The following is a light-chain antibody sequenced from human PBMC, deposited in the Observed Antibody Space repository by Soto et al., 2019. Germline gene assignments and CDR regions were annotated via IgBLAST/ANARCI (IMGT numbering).Light chain of an antibody. J-gene: IGKJ4*01. CDR2: AAS. V-gene: IGKV1-8*01. Sequence: IRMTQSPSSLSASTGDRVTITCRASQGISSYLAWYQQKPGKAPKLLIYAASTLQSGVPSRFSGSGSGTDFTLTISCLQSEDFATYYCQQYYSYPLTFGGGTKVEIK. CDR1: QGISSY. CDR3: QQYYSYPLT.